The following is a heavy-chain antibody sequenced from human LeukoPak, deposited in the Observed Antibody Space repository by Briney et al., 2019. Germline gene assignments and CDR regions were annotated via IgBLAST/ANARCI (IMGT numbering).Heavy chain of an antibody. J-gene: IGHJ5*02. V-gene: IGHV4-39*01. CDR2: INYSGRT. CDR3: ARRRKDLNWFDP. CDR1: GDSISNSDYY. Sequence: SETLSLTCTVPGDSISNSDYYWGWIRQPPGKGLEWIALINYSGRTFYNPSLRSRVTISVDMSKNQFSLNLNSVTAADTAVYYCARRRKDLNWFDPWGQGTLVTVSS.